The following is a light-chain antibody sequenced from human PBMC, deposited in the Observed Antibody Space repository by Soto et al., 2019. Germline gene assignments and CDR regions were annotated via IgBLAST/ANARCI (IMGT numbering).Light chain of an antibody. J-gene: IGLJ1*01. Sequence: SVLTQPASVSGSPGQSITISCTGTSSDVGGYNYVSWYQQHPGKAPKLMIYDVSNRPSGVSNRFSGSKSGNTASLTISGLQAEDEADYYCSSYTSTLRYVFGTGTKVTVL. CDR2: DVS. CDR3: SSYTSTLRYV. V-gene: IGLV2-14*01. CDR1: SSDVGGYNY.